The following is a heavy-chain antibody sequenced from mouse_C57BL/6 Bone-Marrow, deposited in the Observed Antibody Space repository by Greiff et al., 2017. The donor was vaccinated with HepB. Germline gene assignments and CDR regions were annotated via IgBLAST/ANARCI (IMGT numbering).Heavy chain of an antibody. Sequence: QVQLQQSGAELVMPGASVKLSCKASGYTFTSYWMHWVKQRPGQGLEWIGEIDPSDSYTNYNQKFKGKSTLTVDKSSSTAYMQLSSLTSEDSAVYYCATGSNSLFAYWGQGTLVTVSA. CDR2: IDPSDSYT. V-gene: IGHV1-69*01. CDR1: GYTFTSYW. J-gene: IGHJ3*01. D-gene: IGHD2-5*01. CDR3: ATGSNSLFAY.